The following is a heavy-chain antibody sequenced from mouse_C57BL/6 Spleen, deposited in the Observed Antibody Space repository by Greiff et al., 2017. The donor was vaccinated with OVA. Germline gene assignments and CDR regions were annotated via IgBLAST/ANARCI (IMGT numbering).Heavy chain of an antibody. CDR3: ARGDYDGRIDY. CDR2: ISYDGSN. CDR1: GYSITSGYY. D-gene: IGHD2-4*01. V-gene: IGHV3-6*01. Sequence: ESGPGLVKPSQSLSLTCSVTGYSITSGYYWNWIRQFPGNKLEWMGYISYDGSNNYNPSLKNRISITRDTSKNQFFLKLNSVTTEDTATYYCARGDYDGRIDYWGQGTTLTVSS. J-gene: IGHJ2*01.